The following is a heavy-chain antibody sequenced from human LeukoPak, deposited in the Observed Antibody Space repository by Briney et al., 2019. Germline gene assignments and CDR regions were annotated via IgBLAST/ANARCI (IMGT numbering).Heavy chain of an antibody. Sequence: SETLSLTCTVSGGSISSSSYYWGWIRQPPGKGLKWIGSIYYSGSTYYNPSLKSRVTISVDTSKNQFSLKLSSVTAADTAVYYCARASSAYLFDYWGQGTLVTVSS. CDR1: GGSISSSSYY. V-gene: IGHV4-39*01. CDR3: ARASSAYLFDY. D-gene: IGHD2-2*01. J-gene: IGHJ4*02. CDR2: IYYSGST.